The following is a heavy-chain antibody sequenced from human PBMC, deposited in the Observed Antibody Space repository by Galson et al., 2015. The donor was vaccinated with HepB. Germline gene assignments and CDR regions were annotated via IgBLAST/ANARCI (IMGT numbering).Heavy chain of an antibody. CDR1: GYSFTSYW. Sequence: QSGAEVKKPGESLRISCKGSGYSFTSYWISWVRQMPGKGLEWMGRIDPSDSYTNYSPSFQGHVTISADKSISTAYLQWSSLKASDTAMYYCARPNSQDSSGPNDAFDIWGQGTMVTVSS. CDR3: ARPNSQDSSGPNDAFDI. J-gene: IGHJ3*02. V-gene: IGHV5-10-1*01. CDR2: IDPSDSYT. D-gene: IGHD3-22*01.